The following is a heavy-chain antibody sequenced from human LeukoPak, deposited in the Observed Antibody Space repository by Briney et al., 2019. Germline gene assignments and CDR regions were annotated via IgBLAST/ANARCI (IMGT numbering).Heavy chain of an antibody. Sequence: SETLSLTCAVYGGSFSGYYWSWIRQPPGKGLERIGEINHSGSTNYNPSLKSRVTISVDTSKNQFSLKLTSVTAADTAVYYCARGVNSGYFDYCGQGTLVTVSP. D-gene: IGHD1-26*01. CDR2: INHSGST. V-gene: IGHV4-34*01. CDR3: ARGVNSGYFDY. J-gene: IGHJ4*02. CDR1: GGSFSGYY.